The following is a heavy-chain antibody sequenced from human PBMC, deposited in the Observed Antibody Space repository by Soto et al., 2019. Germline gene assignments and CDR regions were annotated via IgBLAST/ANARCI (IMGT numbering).Heavy chain of an antibody. CDR2: ISVSGASI. CDR1: GFTFSSYA. CDR3: VKRHLKVDV. Sequence: VQLLESGGGLVQPGGSLRLSCAASGFTFSSYAMNWVRQAPGNGLEWVSAISVSGASIHYADSVKGRFTISRDNSKNLHYLQMNSLSDDYTAVDHCVKRHLKVDVWGQGTTVTVSS. V-gene: IGHV3-23*01. J-gene: IGHJ6*02.